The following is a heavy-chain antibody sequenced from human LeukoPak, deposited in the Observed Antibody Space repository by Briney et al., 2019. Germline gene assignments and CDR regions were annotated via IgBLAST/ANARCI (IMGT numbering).Heavy chain of an antibody. CDR1: GYTFTGYY. V-gene: IGHV1-69*13. CDR2: IIPIFGTA. Sequence: GASVKVSCKASGYTFTGYYMHWVRQAPGQGLEWMGGIIPIFGTANYAQKFQGRVTITADESTSTAYMELSSLRSEDTAVYYCATPPRGVYGGSVLSVYWGQGTLVTVSS. D-gene: IGHD4-23*01. J-gene: IGHJ4*02. CDR3: ATPPRGVYGGSVLSVY.